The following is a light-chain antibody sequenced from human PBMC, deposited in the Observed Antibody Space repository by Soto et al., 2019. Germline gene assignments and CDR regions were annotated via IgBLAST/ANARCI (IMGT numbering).Light chain of an antibody. Sequence: DIQMTQSPSSVSASVGDRVTIPCRASQGVSTWLAWYQQKPGKAPNLLIYTASSLQSGVPSRFSGSGSGTDFTLTISGLLPEDFAAYHCQQLYTLPFTFGQGTRLEIK. CDR3: QQLYTLPFT. J-gene: IGKJ5*01. CDR2: TAS. V-gene: IGKV1-12*01. CDR1: QGVSTW.